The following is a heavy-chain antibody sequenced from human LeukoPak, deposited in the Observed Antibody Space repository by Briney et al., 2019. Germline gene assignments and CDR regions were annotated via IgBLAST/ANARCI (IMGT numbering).Heavy chain of an antibody. CDR1: GFTFSSYE. Sequence: GGSLRLSCAASGFTFSSYEMNWVRQAPGKGLEWVSYISSSGSTIYYADSVKGRFTISRDNAKNSLYLQMNSLRAEDTAVYYCARELLLQSAFDYWGQGTLVTVSS. J-gene: IGHJ4*02. D-gene: IGHD3-22*01. CDR2: ISSSGSTI. CDR3: ARELLLQSAFDY. V-gene: IGHV3-48*03.